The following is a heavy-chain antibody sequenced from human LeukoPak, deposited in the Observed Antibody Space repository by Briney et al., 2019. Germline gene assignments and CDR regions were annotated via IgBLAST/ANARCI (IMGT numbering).Heavy chain of an antibody. CDR2: IYTSGST. CDR3: ARTEILWSERGIGYYMDV. D-gene: IGHD3-10*01. J-gene: IGHJ6*03. Sequence: SETLSLTCTVSGGSISSGSYYWSWIRQPAGKGLEWIGRIYTSGSTNYNPSLKSRVTMSVDTSKNQFSLKLSSVTAADTAVYYCARTEILWSERGIGYYMDVWGKGTTVTVSS. V-gene: IGHV4-61*02. CDR1: GGSISSGSYY.